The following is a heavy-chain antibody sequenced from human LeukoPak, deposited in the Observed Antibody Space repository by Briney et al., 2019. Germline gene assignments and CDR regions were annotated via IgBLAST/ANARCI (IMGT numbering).Heavy chain of an antibody. V-gene: IGHV3-9*01. Sequence: GGSLRLSCAASGFTFDDYAMHWVRQAPGKGLEWVSGISWNSGSIGYAYSVKVRFTISRDNAKNSLYLQMNSLRAEDTALYYCAKDRDSSGWLRTFDYWRQGTLVTVSS. D-gene: IGHD6-19*01. CDR3: AKDRDSSGWLRTFDY. J-gene: IGHJ4*02. CDR2: ISWNSGSI. CDR1: GFTFDDYA.